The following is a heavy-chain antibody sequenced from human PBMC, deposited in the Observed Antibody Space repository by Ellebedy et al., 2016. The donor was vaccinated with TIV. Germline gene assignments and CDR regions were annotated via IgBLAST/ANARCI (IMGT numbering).Heavy chain of an antibody. Sequence: GESLKISXTASEFTFSDYYMGWIRQAPGKGLEWLSFVSSAGGPIYYADSLKGRFTISRDNAKGSLYLQMNSLRVEDTAVYYCAGWGAEGNPWGQGTLVTVSS. J-gene: IGHJ5*02. V-gene: IGHV3-11*01. CDR3: AGWGAEGNP. D-gene: IGHD3-16*01. CDR1: EFTFSDYY. CDR2: VSSAGGPI.